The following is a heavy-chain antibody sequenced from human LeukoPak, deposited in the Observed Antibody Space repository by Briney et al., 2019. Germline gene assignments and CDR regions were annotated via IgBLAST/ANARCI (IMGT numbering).Heavy chain of an antibody. J-gene: IGHJ5*02. CDR1: GGSISSYY. D-gene: IGHD6-19*01. V-gene: IGHV4-59*01. Sequence: SETLSLTCTVSGGSISSYYWSWIRQPPGKGLEWIGYIYYSGSTNYNPSLKSRVTISVDTSKNQFSLKLSSVNAADTAVYYCARYLRTYSSGPIYPWGQGTLVTVSS. CDR2: IYYSGST. CDR3: ARYLRTYSSGPIYP.